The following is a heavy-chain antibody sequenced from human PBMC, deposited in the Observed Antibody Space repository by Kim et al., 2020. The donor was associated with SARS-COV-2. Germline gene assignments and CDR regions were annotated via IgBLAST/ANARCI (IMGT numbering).Heavy chain of an antibody. J-gene: IGHJ4*02. CDR2: IDSSNSAM. D-gene: IGHD3-10*01. CDR3: AREETFGSYYGSGTYGVDY. Sequence: GGSLRLSCEASGFTFSSYSMTWVRQAPGKGLDWISYIDSSNSAMYYADSVKGRFTISRDNAKNSLYLQMNSLRAEDTAIYYCAREETFGSYYGSGTYGVDYWGQGTLVTVSS. V-gene: IGHV3-48*04. CDR1: GFTFSSYS.